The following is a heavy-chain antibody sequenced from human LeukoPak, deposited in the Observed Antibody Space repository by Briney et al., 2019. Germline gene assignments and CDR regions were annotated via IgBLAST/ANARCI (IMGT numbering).Heavy chain of an antibody. Sequence: GGSLRLSCAASGFTFSSYSMNWVRQAPGKGLEWVSSISSSSSYIYYADSVKGRFTISRDNAKNSLYLQMNSLRAEDTAVYYCARDLLTVTTTKLYTDYWGQGTLVTVSS. CDR2: ISSSSSYI. V-gene: IGHV3-21*01. CDR3: ARDLLTVTTTKLYTDY. CDR1: GFTFSSYS. D-gene: IGHD4-17*01. J-gene: IGHJ4*02.